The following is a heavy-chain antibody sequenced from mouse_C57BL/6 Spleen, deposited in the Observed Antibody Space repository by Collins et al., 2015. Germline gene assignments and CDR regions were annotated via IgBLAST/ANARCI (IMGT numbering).Heavy chain of an antibody. CDR2: IYIGNGYT. Sequence: EVQLQSGAELVRPGSSVKMSCKTSGYTFTSYGINWVKQRPGQGLEWIGYIYIGNGYTEYNEKFKGKATLTSDTSSSTAYMQLSSLTSEDSAIYFCAIYYYGSRRRYFDVWGTGTTVTVSS. D-gene: IGHD1-1*01. J-gene: IGHJ1*03. CDR3: AIYYYGSRRRYFDV. CDR1: GYTFTSYG. V-gene: IGHV1-58*01.